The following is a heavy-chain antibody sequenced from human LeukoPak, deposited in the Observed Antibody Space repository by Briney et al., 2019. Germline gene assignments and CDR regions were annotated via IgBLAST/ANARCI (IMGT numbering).Heavy chain of an antibody. V-gene: IGHV3-66*01. J-gene: IGHJ6*03. CDR1: EFSVGSNY. D-gene: IGHD4-11*01. Sequence: GGSLRLSCAASEFSVGSNYMTWVRQAPGKGLEWVSLIYGGGSTYYADSVKGRFTISRDNSKNTLYLQMNSLRAEDTAVYYCARDRTGQQLISRKEYYYMDVWGKGTTVTISS. CDR3: ARDRTGQQLISRKEYYYMDV. CDR2: IYGGGST.